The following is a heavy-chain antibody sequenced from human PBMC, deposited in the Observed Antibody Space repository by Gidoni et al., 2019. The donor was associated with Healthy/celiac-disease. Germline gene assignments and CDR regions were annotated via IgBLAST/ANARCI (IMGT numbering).Heavy chain of an antibody. V-gene: IGHV1-18*01. CDR2: ISAYNGNT. CDR3: ERSIAVAGTADY. J-gene: IGHJ4*02. Sequence: GQGLEWMGWISAYNGNTNYAQKPQGRVTMTTDTSTNTAYMELRSLRSDETAVYYGERSIAVAGTADYWGQGTLVNVSS. D-gene: IGHD6-19*01.